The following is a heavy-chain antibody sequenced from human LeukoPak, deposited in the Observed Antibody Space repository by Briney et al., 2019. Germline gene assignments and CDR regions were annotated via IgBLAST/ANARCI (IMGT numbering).Heavy chain of an antibody. CDR3: ARDASSLWRLDP. V-gene: IGHV1-46*01. CDR2: INPSGGST. J-gene: IGHJ5*02. Sequence: GASVKVSCKASGYTFTSYYMHWVRQAPGRGLEWMGIINPSGGSTSYAQKFQGRVTMTRDMSTSTVYMELSSLRSEDTAVYYCARDASSLWRLDPWGQGTLVTVSS. CDR1: GYTFTSYY. D-gene: IGHD6-13*01.